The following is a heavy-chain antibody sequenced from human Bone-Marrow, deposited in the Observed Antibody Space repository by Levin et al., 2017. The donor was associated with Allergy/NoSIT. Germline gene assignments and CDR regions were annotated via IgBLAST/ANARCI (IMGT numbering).Heavy chain of an antibody. CDR2: IYFSGTS. D-gene: IGHD2-2*01. J-gene: IGHJ4*02. CDR3: ARGDQKGYFDY. CDR1: DGSLIHHT. V-gene: IGHV4-4*07. Sequence: SETLSLTCSVSDGSLIHHTWNWIRQSAGKGLQWIGRIYFSGTSSYNPSLRSRVTISIHTAANPFALRLVSVTAADTAVYFCARGDQKGYFDYWGQGRLVTVSS.